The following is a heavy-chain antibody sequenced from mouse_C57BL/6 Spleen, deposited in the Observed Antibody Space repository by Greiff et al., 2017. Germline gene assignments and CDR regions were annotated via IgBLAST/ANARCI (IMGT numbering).Heavy chain of an antibody. D-gene: IGHD3-3*01. J-gene: IGHJ4*01. CDR1: GYTFTSYW. Sequence: QVQLQQPGAELVMPGASVKLSCKASGYTFTSYWMHWVKQRPGQGLEWIGEIDPSDSYTNYNQKFKGKSTLTVDKSSSTAYMQLSRLTSEDSAVYYCARSGIWDRDAMDYWGQGTSVTVSS. V-gene: IGHV1-69*01. CDR3: ARSGIWDRDAMDY. CDR2: IDPSDSYT.